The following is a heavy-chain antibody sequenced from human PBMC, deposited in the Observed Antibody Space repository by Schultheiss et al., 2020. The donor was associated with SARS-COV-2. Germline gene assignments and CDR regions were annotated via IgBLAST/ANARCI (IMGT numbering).Heavy chain of an antibody. CDR1: GGSISSYY. CDR2: IYYSGST. CDR3: ARLGDTAVAVEPY. Sequence: SQTLSLTCTVSGGSISSYYWSWIRQPAGKGLEWIGYIYYSGSTYYNPSLKSRVTISVDTSKNQFSLKLSSVTAADTAVYYCARLGDTAVAVEPYWGQGTLVTVSS. J-gene: IGHJ4*02. V-gene: IGHV4-59*08. D-gene: IGHD5-18*01.